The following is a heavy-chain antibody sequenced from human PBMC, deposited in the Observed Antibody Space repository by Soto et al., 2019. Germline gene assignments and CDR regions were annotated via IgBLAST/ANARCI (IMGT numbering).Heavy chain of an antibody. CDR3: AKQLRFLEWLLYSPAFDY. J-gene: IGHJ4*02. Sequence: PGGSLRLSCAASGFTFSSYAMSWVRQAPGKGLEWVSAISGSGGSTYYADSVKGRFTISRDNSKNTLYLQMNSLRAEDTAVYYCAKQLRFLEWLLYSPAFDYWGQGTLVTVSS. V-gene: IGHV3-23*01. CDR1: GFTFSSYA. D-gene: IGHD3-3*01. CDR2: ISGSGGST.